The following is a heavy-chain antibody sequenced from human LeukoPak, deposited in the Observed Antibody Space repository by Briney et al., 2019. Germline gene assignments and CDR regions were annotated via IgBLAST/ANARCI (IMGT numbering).Heavy chain of an antibody. J-gene: IGHJ4*02. CDR1: GYTFTSYG. D-gene: IGHD3-3*01. V-gene: IGHV1-18*01. Sequence: GASVKVSCKASGYTFTSYGISWVRQAPGQGLEWMGWISAYNSNTNYAQKLQGRVTMTTDTSTSTAYMELRSLRSDDTAVYYCALVNDFWSAPSLWGQGTLVTVSS. CDR3: ALVNDFWSAPSL. CDR2: ISAYNSNT.